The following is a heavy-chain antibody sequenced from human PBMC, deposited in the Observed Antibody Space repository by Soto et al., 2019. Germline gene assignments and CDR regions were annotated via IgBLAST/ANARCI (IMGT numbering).Heavy chain of an antibody. J-gene: IGHJ5*02. V-gene: IGHV1-3*01. CDR2: INPGNGKT. Sequence: QVQLVQSGAEVKEPGASLKISCKASGFTFTTYGIHWVRQAPGQSLEWMGWINPGNGKTKYSQKFQGRVTMTRDTSANTAYMELSSLRSEDTAVYYCARQYSGNSGWFDPWGQGALVTVSS. CDR1: GFTFTTYG. CDR3: ARQYSGNSGWFDP. D-gene: IGHD1-26*01.